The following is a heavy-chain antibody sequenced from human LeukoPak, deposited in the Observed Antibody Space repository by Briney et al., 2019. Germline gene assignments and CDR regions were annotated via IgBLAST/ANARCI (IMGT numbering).Heavy chain of an antibody. J-gene: IGHJ5*02. D-gene: IGHD2-15*01. Sequence: GGSLRLSCAASGFTFSSYAMNWVRQAPGKGLEWVSSISSSSSYIYYTDSVKGRFTISRDNAKNSLNLQMSSLRAEDTAVYYCARSGVVVAALERGVANWFDPWGQGTLVTVSS. V-gene: IGHV3-21*01. CDR2: ISSSSSYI. CDR3: ARSGVVVAALERGVANWFDP. CDR1: GFTFSSYA.